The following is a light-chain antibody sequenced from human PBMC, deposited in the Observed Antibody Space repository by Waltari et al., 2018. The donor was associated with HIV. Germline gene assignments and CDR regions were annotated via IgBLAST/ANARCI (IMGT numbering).Light chain of an antibody. Sequence: QSLLPQPPSVSGAPGHNVTISCTGTSPNLGPGFDVHWYQFLPGIAPKLLIYGDSIRPSGVPDRFSGSKTDTTASLAITGLQAEDDGEYVCQSFDTSLRGLRVFGGGTQLTVL. CDR2: GDS. CDR3: QSFDTSLRGLRV. V-gene: IGLV1-40*01. CDR1: SPNLGPGFD. J-gene: IGLJ3*02.